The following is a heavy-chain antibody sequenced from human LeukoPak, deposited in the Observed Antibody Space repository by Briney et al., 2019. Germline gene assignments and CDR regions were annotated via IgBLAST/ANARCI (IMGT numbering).Heavy chain of an antibody. CDR1: GFTFSSYA. CDR2: ISGSGGST. V-gene: IGHV3-23*01. CDR3: AKDLLKGAARPSAFGY. D-gene: IGHD6-6*01. Sequence: GGSLRLSCAASGFTFSSYAMSWVRQAPGKGLEWVSAISGSGGSTYYADSVKGRFTISRDNSKNTLYLQMNSLRAEDTAVYYCAKDLLKGAARPSAFGYWGQGILVTVSS. J-gene: IGHJ4*02.